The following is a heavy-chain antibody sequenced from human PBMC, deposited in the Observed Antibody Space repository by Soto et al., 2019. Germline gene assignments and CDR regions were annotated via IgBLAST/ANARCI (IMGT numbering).Heavy chain of an antibody. CDR3: ASGSGAAREPPFD. Sequence: SETLSLTCAVYGRSFSHYFWTWIRQPPGKGLEWIGEVNHAGGTNYNPSLKSRVTISLDTSQNQFSLRLSSVTAADTAVYYCASGSGAAREPPFDWGPGTLVTVSS. V-gene: IGHV4-34*01. J-gene: IGHJ4*02. CDR1: GRSFSHYF. D-gene: IGHD1-26*01. CDR2: VNHAGGT.